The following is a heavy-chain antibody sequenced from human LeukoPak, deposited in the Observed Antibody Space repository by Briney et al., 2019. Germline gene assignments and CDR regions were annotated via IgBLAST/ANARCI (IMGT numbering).Heavy chain of an antibody. V-gene: IGHV3-7*01. CDR1: GFTFSSYW. CDR2: IKQDGSEK. J-gene: IGHJ4*02. CDR3: ASAMGDYYDSSGL. D-gene: IGHD3-22*01. Sequence: GGSLRLSCAASGFTFSSYWMSWVRQAPGKGLEWVANIKQDGSEKYYVDSVKGRFTISRDNAKNSLYLQMNSLRAEDTAVYYCASAMGDYYDSSGLWGQGTLVTVSS.